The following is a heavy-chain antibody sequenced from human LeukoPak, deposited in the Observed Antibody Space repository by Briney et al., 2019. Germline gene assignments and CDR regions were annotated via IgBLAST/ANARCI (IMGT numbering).Heavy chain of an antibody. CDR3: ARCSSSWSNWFDP. CDR2: INHSGST. CDR1: GGSFSGYY. J-gene: IGHJ5*02. V-gene: IGHV4-34*01. D-gene: IGHD6-13*01. Sequence: PSETLSLTCAVYGGSFSGYYWSWIRQPPGKGLEWIGEINHSGSTNYNPSLKSRVTISVDTSKNQFSLKLSSVTAADTAVYYCARCSSSWSNWFDPWGQGTLVTVSS.